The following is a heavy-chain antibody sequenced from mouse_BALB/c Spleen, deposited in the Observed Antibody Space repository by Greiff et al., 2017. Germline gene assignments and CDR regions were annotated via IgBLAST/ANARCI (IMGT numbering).Heavy chain of an antibody. CDR1: GYTFTSYW. CDR3: ARDEYDETGFAY. J-gene: IGHJ3*01. D-gene: IGHD2-4*01. CDR2: IYPGDGDT. Sequence: VQLQQSGAELARPGASVKLSCKASGYTFTSYWMQWVKQRPGQGLEWIGAIYPGDGDTRYTQKFKGKATLTADKSSSTAYMQLSSLASEDSAVYYCARDEYDETGFAYWGQGTLVTVSA. V-gene: IGHV1-87*01.